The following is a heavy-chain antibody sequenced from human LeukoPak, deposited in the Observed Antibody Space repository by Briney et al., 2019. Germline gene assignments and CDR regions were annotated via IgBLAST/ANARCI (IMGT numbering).Heavy chain of an antibody. V-gene: IGHV4-34*01. J-gene: IGHJ5*02. CDR3: ARPIHHPLHWPLTPRKGTDRRWFDP. CDR2: INHSGST. D-gene: IGHD2-2*02. Sequence: PSETLSLTCAVYGGSFSGYYWSWIRQPPGKGLEWIGEINHSGSTNYNPSLKSRVTISVDTSKNQFSLKLSSVTAADTAVYYCARPIHHPLHWPLTPRKGTDRRWFDPWGQGTLVTVSS. CDR1: GGSFSGYY.